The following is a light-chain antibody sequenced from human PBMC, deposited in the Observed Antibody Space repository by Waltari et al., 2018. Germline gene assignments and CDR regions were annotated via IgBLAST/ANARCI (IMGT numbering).Light chain of an antibody. V-gene: IGKV1-9*01. CDR1: QRSSSY. Sequence: DIQLTHSPSFLSASVGDRVTITCRASQRSSSYLAWYQQKPGKAPKLLIYAASTLQSGVPSRFSGSGSGTEFTLTISSLQPEDFATYYCQQLNSYPLYTFGQGTKLEIK. CDR2: AAS. J-gene: IGKJ2*01. CDR3: QQLNSYPLYT.